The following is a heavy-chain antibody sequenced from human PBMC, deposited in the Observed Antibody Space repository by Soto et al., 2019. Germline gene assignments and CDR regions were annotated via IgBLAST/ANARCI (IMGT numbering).Heavy chain of an antibody. CDR1: GFTFSSYA. Sequence: EVQLLESGGGLVQPGGSLRLSCAASGFTFSSYAMSWVRQAPGKGLEWVSAISGSGGSTYYADSVKGRFTISRDNSKNTLYLQMNSLRAEDTAVYYCATGTSGYSSGWYVLDYYYYYGMDVW. D-gene: IGHD6-19*01. J-gene: IGHJ6*01. CDR3: ATGTSGYSSGWYVLDYYYYYGMDV. V-gene: IGHV3-23*01. CDR2: ISGSGGST.